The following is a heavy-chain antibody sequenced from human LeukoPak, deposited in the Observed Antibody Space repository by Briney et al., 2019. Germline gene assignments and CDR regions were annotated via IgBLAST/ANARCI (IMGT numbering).Heavy chain of an antibody. V-gene: IGHV1-18*01. J-gene: IGHJ4*02. CDR2: ISGYNENT. CDR3: ARAAYQLRLGEYFGY. CDR1: GYTFTNYG. D-gene: IGHD2-2*01. Sequence: ASVKVSCKASGYTFTNYGVSWVRQAPGQGLEWMGWISGYNENTNYAQKLQGRVTMTTDTATSTAYMELRSLRSDDTAVYYCARAAYQLRLGEYFGYWGQGTLVTVSS.